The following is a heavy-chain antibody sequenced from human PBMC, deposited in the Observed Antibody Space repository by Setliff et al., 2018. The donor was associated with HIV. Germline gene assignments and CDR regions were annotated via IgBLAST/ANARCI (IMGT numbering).Heavy chain of an antibody. V-gene: IGHV4-39*07. CDR3: ARDFMLWRKSGSGTLYYSYMDV. D-gene: IGHD3-10*01. CDR1: GDSISSVSYS. J-gene: IGHJ6*03. Sequence: SETLSLTCTVSGDSISSVSYSWGWIRQPPGKGLEWIGEITHNGSMNYNLSLKSRVTISADTSKNQFSLKLNSVTAADTAMYYCARDFMLWRKSGSGTLYYSYMDVWGRGTTVTVSS. CDR2: ITHNGSM.